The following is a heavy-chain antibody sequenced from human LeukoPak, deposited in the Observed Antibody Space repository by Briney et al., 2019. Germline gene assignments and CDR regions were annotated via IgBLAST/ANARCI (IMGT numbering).Heavy chain of an antibody. Sequence: GASVKVSCKASGYTFTSYGISWVRQAPGQGLEWMGWISAYNGNTNYAQKLQGRVTMTTDTSTSTAYMELRSLRSDDTAVYYCARLPDSGSYYNLFDYWGQGTLVTVSS. V-gene: IGHV1-18*01. CDR2: ISAYNGNT. J-gene: IGHJ4*02. CDR3: ARLPDSGSYYNLFDY. D-gene: IGHD3-10*01. CDR1: GYTFTSYG.